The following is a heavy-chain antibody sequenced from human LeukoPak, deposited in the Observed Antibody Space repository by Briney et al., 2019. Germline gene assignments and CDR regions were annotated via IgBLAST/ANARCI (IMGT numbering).Heavy chain of an antibody. CDR1: DGSVSSTNW. Sequence: PSETLSLTCGVSDGSVSSTNWWTWIRQPPGKGLEWIGEVHLDGRTNFNPSLKSRLTMSVDLSENHVSLKLTSVTAVDTAVYYCAREGGFYRPLDYSGQGTLVTVSS. CDR3: AREGGFYRPLDY. CDR2: VHLDGRT. V-gene: IGHV4-4*02. J-gene: IGHJ4*02. D-gene: IGHD6-25*01.